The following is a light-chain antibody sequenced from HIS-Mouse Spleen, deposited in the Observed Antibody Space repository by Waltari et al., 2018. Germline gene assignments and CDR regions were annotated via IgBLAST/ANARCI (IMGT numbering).Light chain of an antibody. J-gene: IGKJ3*01. CDR2: AAS. CDR1: QGISSD. Sequence: AIRMTQSPSPFSASTGDSVTITCRASQGISSDLAWYQQKPGKAPKLLIYAASTLQSGVPSRFSGSGSGTDFTLTISCLQSEDFATYYCQQYYSYRFTFGPGTKVDIK. V-gene: IGKV1-8*01. CDR3: QQYYSYRFT.